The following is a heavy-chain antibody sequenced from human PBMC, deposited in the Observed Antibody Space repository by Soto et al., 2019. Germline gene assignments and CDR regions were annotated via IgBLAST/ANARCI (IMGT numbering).Heavy chain of an antibody. V-gene: IGHV3-9*01. D-gene: IGHD5-12*01. Sequence: EVQLVESGGGLVQPGRSLRLSCAASGFTFDDYAMHWVRQAPRKGLEWVSGISWNSGSIGYADSVKGRFTISRDNAKNSLYLQMNSLRAEDTALYYCAKDMDIVATSLFDYWGQGTLVTVSS. CDR1: GFTFDDYA. CDR3: AKDMDIVATSLFDY. J-gene: IGHJ4*02. CDR2: ISWNSGSI.